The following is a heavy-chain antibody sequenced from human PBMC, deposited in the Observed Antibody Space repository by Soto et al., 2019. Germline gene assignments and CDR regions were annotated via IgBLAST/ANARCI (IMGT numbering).Heavy chain of an antibody. CDR2: ISGSSRRT. V-gene: IGHV3-23*01. CDR3: AKDFSSKGWMGLNAPSDS. D-gene: IGHD4-4*01. Sequence: EIQLLESGGGLVEPGGSLTLSCAASGFTFYDYGMNWVRQAPGKGLEWVSSISGSSRRTDYADSVKGRFVISRDNSKAMVYQEMNRLRAADTAVYYCAKDFSSKGWMGLNAPSDSWGQGILVSVSS. CDR1: GFTFYDYG. J-gene: IGHJ4*02.